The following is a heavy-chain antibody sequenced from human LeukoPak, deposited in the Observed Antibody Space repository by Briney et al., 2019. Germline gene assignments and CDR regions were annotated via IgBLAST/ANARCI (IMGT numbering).Heavy chain of an antibody. CDR1: GFTVSSNY. D-gene: IGHD4-11*01. J-gene: IGHJ4*02. Sequence: PGGSLRLSCAASGFTVSSNYMSWVRQAPGKGLEWVSAISGSGGSTYYADSVKGRFTISRDNSKNTLYLQMNSLRAEDTAVYYCATYTGQFDYWGQGTLVTVSS. CDR3: ATYTGQFDY. V-gene: IGHV3-23*01. CDR2: ISGSGGST.